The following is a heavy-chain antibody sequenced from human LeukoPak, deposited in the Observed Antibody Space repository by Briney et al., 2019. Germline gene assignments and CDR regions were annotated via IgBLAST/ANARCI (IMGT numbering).Heavy chain of an antibody. CDR1: GYTFTGYY. D-gene: IGHD3-22*01. V-gene: IGHV1-2*02. CDR3: ARESYDSSGYPSYYFDY. J-gene: IGHJ4*02. Sequence: ASVKVSCKASGYTFTGYYMHWVRQAPGQGLEWMRWINPNSGGTNYAQKFQGRVTMTRDTSISTAYMELSRLRSDDTAVYYCARESYDSSGYPSYYFDYWGQGTLVTISS. CDR2: INPNSGGT.